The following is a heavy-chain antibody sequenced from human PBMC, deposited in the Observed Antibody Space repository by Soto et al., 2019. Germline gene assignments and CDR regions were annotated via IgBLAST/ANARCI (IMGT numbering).Heavy chain of an antibody. J-gene: IGHJ6*02. CDR3: ARDPSGGGIAARPFYYYYGMDV. V-gene: IGHV1-2*04. CDR1: GYTFTGYY. Sequence: ASVKVSCKASGYTFTGYYMHWVRQAPGQGLEWMGWINPNSGGTNYAQKFQGWVTMTRDTSISTAHMELSRLRSDDTAVYYCARDPSGGGIAARPFYYYYGMDVWGQGTTVTVSS. D-gene: IGHD6-6*01. CDR2: INPNSGGT.